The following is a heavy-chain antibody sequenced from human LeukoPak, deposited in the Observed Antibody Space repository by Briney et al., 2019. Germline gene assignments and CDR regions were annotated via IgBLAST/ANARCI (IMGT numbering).Heavy chain of an antibody. CDR2: ISYDGGKK. D-gene: IGHD3-9*01. Sequence: GRSLRLSCAASGFTFSSHDMHWVRQAPGKGLEWVAIISYDGGKKDYADSVKGRFTISRDNSKNTLYLQMNSLRPEDTAVYYCARGPRGGAIFWVYWGQGTLVTVSS. J-gene: IGHJ4*02. CDR1: GFTFSSHD. V-gene: IGHV3-30*03. CDR3: ARGPRGGAIFWVY.